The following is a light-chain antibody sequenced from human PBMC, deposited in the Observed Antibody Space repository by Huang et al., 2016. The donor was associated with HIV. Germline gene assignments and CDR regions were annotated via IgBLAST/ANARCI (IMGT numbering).Light chain of an antibody. J-gene: IGKJ4*01. Sequence: DIQMTQSPSSLSASVGDRVTITCQASQDIRNHLNLYQQKPGKAPNLLSYDAFSLQTGVPSRFSGSGSGTDYTLIISSLQPEDFATYYCQQFDNSLTFGAGTKVEIK. CDR3: QQFDNSLT. CDR1: QDIRNH. V-gene: IGKV1-33*01. CDR2: DAF.